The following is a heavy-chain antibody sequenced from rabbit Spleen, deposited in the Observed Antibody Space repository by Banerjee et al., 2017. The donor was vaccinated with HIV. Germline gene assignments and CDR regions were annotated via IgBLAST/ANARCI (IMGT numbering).Heavy chain of an antibody. Sequence: QEQLEESGGGLVKPEGSLTLTCTASGFSFSSDYWVCWVRQAPGKGLEWIGCIYTGSGNTAYASWVNGRFTISSHNAQNTLYLQLNSLTAADTATYFCARGSAALTLVITGFYLNLWGQGTLVTVS. D-gene: IGHD2-1*01. CDR2: IYTGSGNT. J-gene: IGHJ4*01. V-gene: IGHV1S45*01. CDR1: GFSFSSDYW. CDR3: ARGSAALTLVITGFYLNL.